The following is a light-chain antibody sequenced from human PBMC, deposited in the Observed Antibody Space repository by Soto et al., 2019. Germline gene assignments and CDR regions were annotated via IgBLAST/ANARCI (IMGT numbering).Light chain of an antibody. CDR1: SGHSSYA. CDR3: QTWGTGIQGV. J-gene: IGLJ3*02. Sequence: QSVLTQSPSASASLGASVKLTCTLSSGHSSYAIAWHQQQPEKGPRYLMKLNSDGSHSKGDGIPDRFSGSSSGAERYLTISSLQSEDAADYYCQTWGTGIQGVFGGGTKVTVL. CDR2: LNSDGSH. V-gene: IGLV4-69*01.